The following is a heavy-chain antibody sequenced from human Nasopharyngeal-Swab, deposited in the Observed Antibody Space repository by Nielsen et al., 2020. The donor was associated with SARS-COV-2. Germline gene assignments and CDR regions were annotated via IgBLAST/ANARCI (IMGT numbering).Heavy chain of an antibody. D-gene: IGHD5-12*01. J-gene: IGHJ4*02. Sequence: VRQAPGKGLEWVSVIYSGGSTYYADSVKGRFTISRDNSKNTLYLQMNSLRAEDTAVYYCARDSVSGYGHGYWGQGTLVTVSS. CDR3: ARDSVSGYGHGY. V-gene: IGHV3-53*01. CDR2: IYSGGST.